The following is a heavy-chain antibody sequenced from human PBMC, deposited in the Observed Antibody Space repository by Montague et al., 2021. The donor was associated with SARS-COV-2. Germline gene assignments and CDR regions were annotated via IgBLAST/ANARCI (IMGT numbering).Heavy chain of an antibody. J-gene: IGHJ4*02. CDR3: ELHPYGDYEDY. D-gene: IGHD4-17*01. V-gene: IGHV3-74*01. CDR2: TSSVDSST. CDR1: GFTFSNYW. Sequence: LSLSLAASGFTFSNYWMHWVRQAPGKGLVWVSRTSSVDSSTIYADSVKGRFTVSRDSAKNTLYLQMSSLRAEDTAVYYCELHPYGDYEDYWGQGTLVTVSS.